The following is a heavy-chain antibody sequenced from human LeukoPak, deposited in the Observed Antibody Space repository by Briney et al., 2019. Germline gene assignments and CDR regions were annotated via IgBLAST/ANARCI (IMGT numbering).Heavy chain of an antibody. CDR1: GYTLTVCY. D-gene: IGHD2-2*02. V-gene: IGHV1-2*02. Sequence: ASVTVSCTASGYTLTVCYIHWVRHAPGPGMEWMGWVNPNSGGTNYAQKFQGRVTMTRDTSISTASMELSRLRSEQTAWNYGASFRAVAPAAIYDGGRLSDAFDIWGQGTMVTVSS. CDR2: VNPNSGGT. J-gene: IGHJ3*02. CDR3: ASFRAVAPAAIYDGGRLSDAFDI.